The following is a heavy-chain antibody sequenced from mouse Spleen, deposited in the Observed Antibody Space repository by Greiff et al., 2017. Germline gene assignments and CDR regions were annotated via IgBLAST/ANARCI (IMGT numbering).Heavy chain of an antibody. V-gene: IGHV1-80*01. CDR1: GYAFSSYW. Sequence: VQLQQSGAELVKPGASVKISCKASGYAFSSYWMNWVKQRPGKGLEWIGQIYPGDGDTNYNGKFKGKATLTADKSSSTAYMQLSSLTSEDSAVYFCARSITTVVARFDYWGQGTTLTVSS. D-gene: IGHD1-1*01. CDR2: IYPGDGDT. J-gene: IGHJ2*01. CDR3: ARSITTVVARFDY.